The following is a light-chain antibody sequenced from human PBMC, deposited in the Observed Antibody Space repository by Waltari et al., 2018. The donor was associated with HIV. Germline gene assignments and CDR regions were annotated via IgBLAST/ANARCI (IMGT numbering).Light chain of an antibody. Sequence: QSALTQPASVSGSPGQPVTISCTGTTSDVGGYTLCSWYQQHPDKAPSLMIYDCSNQPSGVSNPFSGSESGNTASLTSSGLQAEDEAEYYCSSYPSTNTRVFGTGTKVTVL. J-gene: IGLJ1*01. CDR2: DCS. CDR3: SSYPSTNTRV. CDR1: TSDVGGYTL. V-gene: IGLV2-14*03.